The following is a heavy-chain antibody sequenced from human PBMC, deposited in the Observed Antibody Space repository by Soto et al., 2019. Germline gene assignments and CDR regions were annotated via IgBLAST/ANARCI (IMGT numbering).Heavy chain of an antibody. CDR3: ASWRGYGAFDI. CDR2: IYHSGST. CDR1: GGSISSGGYS. D-gene: IGHD3-3*01. J-gene: IGHJ3*02. V-gene: IGHV4-30-2*01. Sequence: QLQLQESGPGLVKPSQTLSLTCAVSGGSISSGGYSWSWIRQPPGKGLEWIGYIYHSGSTYYNPSLKSRVTISVDRSKNQFSLKLSSVTAADTAVYYCASWRGYGAFDIWGQGTMVTVSS.